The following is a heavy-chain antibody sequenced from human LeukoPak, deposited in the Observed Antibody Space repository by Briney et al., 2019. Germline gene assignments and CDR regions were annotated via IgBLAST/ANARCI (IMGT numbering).Heavy chain of an antibody. J-gene: IGHJ4*02. Sequence: PGGSLRLSCAASGFTFSSYSMNWVRQAPGKGLEWVSYISSSNTIYYADSVKGRFTISRDNAKNSLYLQMNSLRAEDTAVYYCARAYGGNGNFDYWGQGTLVTVSS. CDR2: ISSSNTI. CDR3: ARAYGGNGNFDY. V-gene: IGHV3-48*04. D-gene: IGHD4-23*01. CDR1: GFTFSSYS.